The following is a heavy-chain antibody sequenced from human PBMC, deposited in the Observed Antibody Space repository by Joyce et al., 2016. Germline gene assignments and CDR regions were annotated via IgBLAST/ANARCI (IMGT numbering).Heavy chain of an antibody. J-gene: IGHJ5*02. CDR2: IRSKAYGGTT. Sequence: EVQLVESGGGLVKPGRSLRLSCTSSGFIFGDYAMNWVRQAPGKGLGWLGFIRSKAYGGTTDYAASVKGRFTISRDDSKSIAYLQMNSLKTEDTAVYYCTRIGDCSGGSCYEGWFDPWGQGTLVTVSS. D-gene: IGHD2-15*01. V-gene: IGHV3-49*04. CDR3: TRIGDCSGGSCYEGWFDP. CDR1: GFIFGDYA.